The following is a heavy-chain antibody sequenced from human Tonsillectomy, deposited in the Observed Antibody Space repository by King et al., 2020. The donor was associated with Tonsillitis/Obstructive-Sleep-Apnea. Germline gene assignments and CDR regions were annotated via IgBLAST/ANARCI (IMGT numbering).Heavy chain of an antibody. J-gene: IGHJ4*02. CDR1: GGSFSGYY. D-gene: IGHD6-13*01. V-gene: IGHV4-34*01. CDR3: SRVRCAAGIGY. Sequence: VQLQQWGAGLLKPSETLSLTCAVYGGSFSGYYWSWIRQPPGKGLEWIGEINHSGSTNYNPSLKSRVTISVDTSKNQFSLKLSSVTAADPAVYYCSRVRCAAGIGYWGQGTLVTVSS. CDR2: INHSGST.